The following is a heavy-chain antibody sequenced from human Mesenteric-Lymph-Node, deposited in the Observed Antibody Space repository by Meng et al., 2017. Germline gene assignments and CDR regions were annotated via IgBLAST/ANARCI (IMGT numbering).Heavy chain of an antibody. CDR1: GDSISPYY. CDR2: VYYSGHT. V-gene: IGHV4-59*01. D-gene: IGHD1-26*01. J-gene: IGHJ4*02. CDR3: ARVILYSVSYYFDS. Sequence: SDTLSLTCTVSGDSISPYYWSWIRQPPGKGLEGIGYVYYSGHTDYNPSLKSRVTISVDTSKNQFSLKLSSVTAADTAVYYCARVILYSVSYYFDSWGQGTLVTVSS.